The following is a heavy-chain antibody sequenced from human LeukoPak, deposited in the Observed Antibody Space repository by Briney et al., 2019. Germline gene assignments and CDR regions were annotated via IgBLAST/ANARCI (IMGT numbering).Heavy chain of an antibody. CDR2: ISGSGGST. V-gene: IGHV3-23*01. D-gene: IGHD6-13*01. CDR3: AKVTQQLVFRWFDP. CDR1: GFTFSSYG. J-gene: IGHJ5*02. Sequence: GGTLRLSCAASGFTFSSYGMSWVRQAPGKGLEWVSAISGSGGSTYYADSVKGRFTISRDKPKNTLYLQMNSLRAEDTAVYYCAKVTQQLVFRWFDPWGQGTLVTVSS.